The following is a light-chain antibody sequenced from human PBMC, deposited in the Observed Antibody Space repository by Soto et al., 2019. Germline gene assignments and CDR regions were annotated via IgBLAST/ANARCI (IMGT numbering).Light chain of an antibody. J-gene: IGKJ4*01. CDR3: QPYNIFPHA. CDR2: GAS. Sequence: IGMTNSPATVSVSTGVRVTLSCMSRQSVGSNLAWYQQKPGQAPRLLIYGASTRTTGIPSRFSGSRSGAEFTLTIISLQSDDFAAYYCQPYNIFPHAFGEGSKVDIK. V-gene: IGKV3-15*01. CDR1: QSVGSN.